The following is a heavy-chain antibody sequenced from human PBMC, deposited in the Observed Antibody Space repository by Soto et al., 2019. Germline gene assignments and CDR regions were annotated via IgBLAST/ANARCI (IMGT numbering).Heavy chain of an antibody. D-gene: IGHD6-13*01. J-gene: IGHJ6*02. CDR1: GFTFSSYG. Sequence: GGSLRLSCAASGFTFSSYGMHWVRQAPGKGLEWVAVISYDGSNKYYADSVKGRFTISRDNSKNTLYLQMNSLRAEDTAVYYCAKGSSSWWYGMDVWGPGTTVTVSS. CDR3: AKGSSSWWYGMDV. V-gene: IGHV3-30*18. CDR2: ISYDGSNK.